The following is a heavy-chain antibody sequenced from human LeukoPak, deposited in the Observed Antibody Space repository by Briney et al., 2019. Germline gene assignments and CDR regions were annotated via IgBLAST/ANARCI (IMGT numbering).Heavy chain of an antibody. CDR3: ARVTYYYGSGSFYYYMDV. V-gene: IGHV4-4*07. CDR2: IYTCGST. CDR1: GASITSYY. J-gene: IGHJ6*03. Sequence: SETLSLTCTVSGASITSYYWSWIRQPAAKGPEWIGRIYTCGSTSYNPSLKSRVTISVDTSKNQFSLKLSSVTAADTAVYYCARVTYYYGSGSFYYYMDVWGKGTTVTVSS. D-gene: IGHD3-10*01.